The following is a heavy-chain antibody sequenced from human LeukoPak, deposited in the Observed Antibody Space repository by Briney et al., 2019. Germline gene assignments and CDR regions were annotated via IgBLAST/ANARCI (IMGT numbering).Heavy chain of an antibody. J-gene: IGHJ4*02. CDR1: GGSISSSSYY. Sequence: SETLSLTCTVSGGSISSSSYYWGWIRQPPGKRLEWIGSIYYSGSTYYNPSLKSRVTISVDTSKNQFSLKLSSVTAADTAVYYCARQSQWLVHFDYWGQGTLVTVSS. D-gene: IGHD6-19*01. CDR2: IYYSGST. CDR3: ARQSQWLVHFDY. V-gene: IGHV4-39*01.